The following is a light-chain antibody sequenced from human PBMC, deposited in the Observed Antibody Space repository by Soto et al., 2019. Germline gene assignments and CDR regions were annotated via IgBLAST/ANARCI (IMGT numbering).Light chain of an antibody. V-gene: IGKV1-5*03. Sequence: DIQMTQSPSTLSASVGDRLSITCRASQSISSWLAWYQQKTGKAPKVLIYKASSLERGVPSRFRGSGSGTEFTLAISSMKPDEFASYYCQQYHNYTLTFGGGTKVDIK. CDR3: QQYHNYTLT. CDR1: QSISSW. J-gene: IGKJ4*01. CDR2: KAS.